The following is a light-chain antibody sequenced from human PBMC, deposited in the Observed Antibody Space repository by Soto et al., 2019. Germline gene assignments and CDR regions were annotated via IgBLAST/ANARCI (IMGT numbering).Light chain of an antibody. V-gene: IGKV3-15*01. Sequence: EVVLTQSPATLSVSPGDRATLSCRASQYIGSAVAWYHQRSGQAPRLLIFDASVRVPTTPARFSGSVSGTEFTLTISSLESEDFAVYYCQQYNDWPRTFGQGSKVDI. CDR3: QQYNDWPRT. J-gene: IGKJ1*01. CDR2: DAS. CDR1: QYIGSA.